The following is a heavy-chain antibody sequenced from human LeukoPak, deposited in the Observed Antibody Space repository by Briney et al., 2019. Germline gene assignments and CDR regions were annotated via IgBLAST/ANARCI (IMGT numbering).Heavy chain of an antibody. CDR1: GGTFSSYA. CDR2: IIPIFGTA. Sequence: SVKVSCMASGGTFSSYAISWVRQAPGRGLEWVGGIIPIFGTANYAQKFQGRVTITADESTSTAYMELSSLRSEDTAVYYCASLVQWPEGVDYWGQGTLVTVSS. V-gene: IGHV1-69*13. D-gene: IGHD6-19*01. CDR3: ASLVQWPEGVDY. J-gene: IGHJ4*02.